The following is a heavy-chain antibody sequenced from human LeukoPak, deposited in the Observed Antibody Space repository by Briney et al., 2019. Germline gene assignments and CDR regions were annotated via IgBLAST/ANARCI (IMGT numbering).Heavy chain of an antibody. CDR2: ISTQSGNT. CDR1: GYTLTSYG. Sequence: ASVKVSCKASGYTLTSYGINWMRQAPGQGLEWMGWISTQSGNTNYAQKVQGRLTLTTDRSTNTAYMELRSLRSDDTAVYCARGPYGDKWGQGTMVTVSS. CDR3: RGPYGDK. J-gene: IGHJ4*02. D-gene: IGHD4-17*01. V-gene: IGHV1-18*01.